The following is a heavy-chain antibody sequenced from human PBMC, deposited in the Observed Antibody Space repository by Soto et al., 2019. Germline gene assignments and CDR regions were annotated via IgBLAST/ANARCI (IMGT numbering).Heavy chain of an antibody. CDR3: ARGGFEILWFRGNS. CDR1: GFIFRSYA. J-gene: IGHJ1*01. V-gene: IGHV3-30-3*01. CDR2: FSFDGSDK. Sequence: QVQLVESGGGVVQPGRSLRLSCAASGFIFRSYAMHWVRQAPGKGLEWVAVFSFDGSDKYYADSVKGRFTISRDNSKNTLFLQMNSLREEDTAVYYCARGGFEILWFRGNSWGQGTLVTVS. D-gene: IGHD3-10*01.